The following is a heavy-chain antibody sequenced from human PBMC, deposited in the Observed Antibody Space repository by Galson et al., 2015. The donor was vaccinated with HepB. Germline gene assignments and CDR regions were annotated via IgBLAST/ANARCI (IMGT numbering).Heavy chain of an antibody. CDR3: ARRIAMPGTHRPYDV. CDR1: GYTFFTSA. V-gene: IGHV1-3*01. Sequence: SVKVSCKASGYTFFTSAMHWVRQAPGQRLEWMGWVNAGNGNTKYSQNFQGRVSISLDTPKNQFSLNLRSVTAADTAIYYCARRIAMPGTHRPYDVWGQGTTVTVSS. CDR2: VNAGNGNT. J-gene: IGHJ6*02. D-gene: IGHD6-19*01.